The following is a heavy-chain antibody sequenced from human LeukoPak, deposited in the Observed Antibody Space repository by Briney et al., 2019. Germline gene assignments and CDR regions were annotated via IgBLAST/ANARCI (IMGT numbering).Heavy chain of an antibody. J-gene: IGHJ4*02. CDR1: GLTFSSYS. CDR3: AGGGSYLGYYFDY. Sequence: GGSLRLSCAASGLTFSSYSMNWVRQAPGKGLEWVSSISSSSSYIYYAGSVKGRFTISRDNAKNSLYLQMNSLRAEGTAVYYCAGGGSYLGYYFDYWGQGTLVTVSS. D-gene: IGHD1-26*01. V-gene: IGHV3-21*01. CDR2: ISSSSSYI.